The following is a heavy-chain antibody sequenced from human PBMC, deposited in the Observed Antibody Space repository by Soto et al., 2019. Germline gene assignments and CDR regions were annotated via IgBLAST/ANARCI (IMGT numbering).Heavy chain of an antibody. D-gene: IGHD3-22*01. Sequence: SETLSLTCTVSGGSISRGGYYWSWFRQHPGKGLEWIGYIYYSGSTYYNPSLKSRVAISVDTSKNQFSLKLSSVTAADTAVYYCARDMTYYYDSSGYFNAFHIWGQGTMVTVSS. CDR2: IYYSGST. CDR3: ARDMTYYYDSSGYFNAFHI. J-gene: IGHJ3*02. CDR1: GGSISRGGYY. V-gene: IGHV4-31*03.